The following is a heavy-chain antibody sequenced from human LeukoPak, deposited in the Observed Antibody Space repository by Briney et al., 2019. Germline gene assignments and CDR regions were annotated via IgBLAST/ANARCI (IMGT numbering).Heavy chain of an antibody. CDR1: GGTFSSYA. V-gene: IGHV1-69*04. CDR2: IIPILGIA. Sequence: SVKVSCKASGGTFSSYAIRWVRQAPGQGLEWMGRIIPILGIANYAQKFQGRVTITADKSTSTAYMELSRLSSDDTAVYYSARDSTNKPFDYWGQGTLVTVSS. J-gene: IGHJ4*02. CDR3: ARDSTNKPFDY. D-gene: IGHD1/OR15-1a*01.